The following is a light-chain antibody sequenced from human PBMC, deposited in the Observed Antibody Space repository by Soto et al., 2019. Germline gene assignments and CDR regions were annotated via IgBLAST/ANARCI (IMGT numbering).Light chain of an antibody. J-gene: IGKJ3*01. Sequence: IQLTQSPSSLSASVGDRVTISCRASQGIANFLAWYQQKPGKAPKLLIYGASTLQSGVPSRFSGSGSGTDFTLTISSLQPEDCANYYCQQLNSFPIPFGPGTKVDIK. CDR2: GAS. V-gene: IGKV1-9*01. CDR1: QGIANF. CDR3: QQLNSFPIP.